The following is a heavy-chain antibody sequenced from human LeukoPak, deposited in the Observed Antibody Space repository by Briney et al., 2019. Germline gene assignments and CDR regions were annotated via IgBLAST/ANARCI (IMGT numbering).Heavy chain of an antibody. Sequence: SETLSLTCSVSGYSISSDYYWSWIRQPPGKGLAWIGYIYYSGSTNYNPSLKSRVTISVDTSKNQFSLKLSSVTAADTAVYYCARVQGQLWPPYFDYWGQGTLVTVSS. CDR3: ARVQGQLWPPYFDY. D-gene: IGHD5-18*01. CDR1: GYSISSDYY. J-gene: IGHJ4*02. CDR2: IYYSGST. V-gene: IGHV4-61*01.